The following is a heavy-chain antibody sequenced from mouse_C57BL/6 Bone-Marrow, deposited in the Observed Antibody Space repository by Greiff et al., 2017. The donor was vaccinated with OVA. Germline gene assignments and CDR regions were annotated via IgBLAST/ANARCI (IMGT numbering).Heavy chain of an antibody. CDR1: GFTFSDYG. J-gene: IGHJ4*01. Sequence: EVNVVESGGGLVKPGGSLKLSCAASGFTFSDYGMHWVRQAPEKGLEWVAYISSGSSTIYYADTVKGRFTISRDNAKNTLFLQMTSLRSEDTAMYYCARDYDGYYVPLYAMDYWGQGTSVTVSS. CDR3: ARDYDGYYVPLYAMDY. V-gene: IGHV5-17*01. CDR2: ISSGSSTI. D-gene: IGHD2-3*01.